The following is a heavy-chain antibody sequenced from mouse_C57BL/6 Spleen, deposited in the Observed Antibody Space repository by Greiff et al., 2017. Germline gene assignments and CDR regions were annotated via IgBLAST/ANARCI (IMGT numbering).Heavy chain of an antibody. J-gene: IGHJ1*03. D-gene: IGHD2-3*01. V-gene: IGHV1-80*01. CDR1: GYAFSSYW. CDR2: INPGDGDT. CDR3: AREDDGYRRYFEV. Sequence: QVQLKESGAELVKPGASVKISCKASGYAFSSYWMNWVKQRPGKGLEWIGQINPGDGDTNYNGKFKGKATLTADKSSSTAYMQLSSLTSEDSAVYFCAREDDGYRRYFEVWGTGTTVTVSS.